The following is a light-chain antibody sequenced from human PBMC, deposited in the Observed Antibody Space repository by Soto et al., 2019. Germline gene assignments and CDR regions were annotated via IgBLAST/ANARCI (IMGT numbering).Light chain of an antibody. Sequence: DLQMTQSPSTLSASVGDRVTITCRASQKISTWLAWFQQKPGEAPKLLIYKTSHLESGVPSRFSGTGSGTEFTLSIINLQPDDFATYYCQQYNTYSHMYSFGQGTRLEIK. CDR1: QKISTW. CDR3: QQYNTYSHMYS. J-gene: IGKJ2*01. CDR2: KTS. V-gene: IGKV1-5*03.